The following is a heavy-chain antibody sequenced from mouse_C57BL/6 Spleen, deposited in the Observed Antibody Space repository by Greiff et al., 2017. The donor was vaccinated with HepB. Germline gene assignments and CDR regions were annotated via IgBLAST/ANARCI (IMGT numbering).Heavy chain of an antibody. J-gene: IGHJ4*01. CDR1: GYTFTDYY. V-gene: IGHV1-26*01. CDR3: AGDYSNYGAMDY. D-gene: IGHD2-5*01. Sequence: EVQLQQSGPELVKPGASVKISCKASGYTFTDYYMNWVKQSHGKSLEWIGDINPNNGGTSYNQKFKGKATLTVDKSSSTAYMELRSLTSEDSAVYYCAGDYSNYGAMDYWGQGTSVTVSS. CDR2: INPNNGGT.